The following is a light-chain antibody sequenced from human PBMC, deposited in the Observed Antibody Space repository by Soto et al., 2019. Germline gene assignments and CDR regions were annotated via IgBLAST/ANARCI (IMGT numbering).Light chain of an antibody. J-gene: IGLJ1*01. CDR3: CSYAGSSTYV. Sequence: QSVLTQPASVSGSPGQSITISCTGTSSDVGSYNLVSWYQQHPGKAPKLMIYEGSKRPSGVSNRFSGSKSGNTASLTISGIQAEDEADDYCCSYAGSSTYVFGTGTKLTVL. V-gene: IGLV2-23*01. CDR2: EGS. CDR1: SSDVGSYNL.